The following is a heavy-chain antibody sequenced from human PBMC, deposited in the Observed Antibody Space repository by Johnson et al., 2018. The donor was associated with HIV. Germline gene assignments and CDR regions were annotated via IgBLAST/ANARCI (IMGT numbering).Heavy chain of an antibody. Sequence: VQLVESGGGVVQPGRSLRLSCAASGFTFSNHWMSWVRQAPGKGLEWVSGIGTAGDTYYADSVKGRFTISRDNAKNALYLQMNSLRAEDTAVYYCAGIGDGDAFDIWGQGTMVTVSS. J-gene: IGHJ3*02. CDR2: IGTAGDT. V-gene: IGHV3/OR16-9*01. D-gene: IGHD3-10*01. CDR1: GFTFSNHW. CDR3: AGIGDGDAFDI.